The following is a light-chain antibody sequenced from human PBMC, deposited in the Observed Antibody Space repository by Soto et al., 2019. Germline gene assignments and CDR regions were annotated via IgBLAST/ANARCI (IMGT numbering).Light chain of an antibody. J-gene: IGLJ3*02. CDR2: STN. CDR1: SGSVSTSYY. Sequence: QAVVTQAPSFSVSPGGTVTLTCGLSSGSVSTSYYPSWYQQTPGQAPRTLIYSTNTRSSGVPDRFSGSILGNKAALTITGAQADDESDYYCVLYMVSVWVFGGGTKLTVL. CDR3: VLYMVSVWV. V-gene: IGLV8-61*01.